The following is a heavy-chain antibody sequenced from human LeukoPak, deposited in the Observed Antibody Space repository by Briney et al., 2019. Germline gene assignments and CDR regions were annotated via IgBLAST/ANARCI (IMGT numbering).Heavy chain of an antibody. CDR1: GFTFSSYS. J-gene: IGHJ4*02. Sequence: GGSLRLSCADSGFTFSSYSMNWVRQAPGKGLEWVSSISSSSSYIYYADSVKGRFTISRDNAKNSLYLQMNSLRAEDTAVYYCARAFISSGYIDYWGQGTLVTVSS. D-gene: IGHD6-19*01. CDR2: ISSSSSYI. CDR3: ARAFISSGYIDY. V-gene: IGHV3-21*01.